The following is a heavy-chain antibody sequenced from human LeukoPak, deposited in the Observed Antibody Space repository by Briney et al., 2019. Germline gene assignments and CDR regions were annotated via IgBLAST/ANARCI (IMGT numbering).Heavy chain of an antibody. CDR3: ARCPPSGSYACLH. CDR2: MNPNSGNA. D-gene: IGHD1-26*01. J-gene: IGHJ4*02. CDR1: GYTFTSYD. Sequence: ASVKVSCKASGYTFTSYDINWVRQATGEGLEWMGWMNPNSGNAGYAQKFQGRVTMTRNTSISTAYMELSSLRSEDTAVYYCARCPPSGSYACLHWGQGTLVTVSS. V-gene: IGHV1-8*01.